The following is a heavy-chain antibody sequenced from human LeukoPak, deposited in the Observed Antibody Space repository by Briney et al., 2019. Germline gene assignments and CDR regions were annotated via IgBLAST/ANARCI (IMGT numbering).Heavy chain of an antibody. D-gene: IGHD3-10*01. CDR1: AYSISSPNW. CDR2: IYSSGST. Sequence: SETQSLTCAVSAYSISSPNWWGRIRQPPGKTLEWIGSIYSSGSTYYNPSLKSRVIIIIDTPKNHFSLTLSSVTAADTAVYYCARDGRGSRSSWFDPWGQGTLVIVSS. V-gene: IGHV4-28*03. J-gene: IGHJ5*02. CDR3: ARDGRGSRSSWFDP.